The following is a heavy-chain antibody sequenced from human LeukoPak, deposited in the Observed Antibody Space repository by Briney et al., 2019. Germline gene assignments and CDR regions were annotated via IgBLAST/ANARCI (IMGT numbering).Heavy chain of an antibody. J-gene: IGHJ4*02. V-gene: IGHV4-31*03. D-gene: IGHD4-17*01. CDR3: ARSFGDYSYFDY. Sequence: ASETLSLTCTVSGGSISSGGYYWSWIRQHPGKGLEWIGYIYYSGSAYHNPSLKSRVTISVDTSKNQFSLKLSSVTAADTAVYYCARSFGDYSYFDYWGQGTLVTVSS. CDR2: IYYSGSA. CDR1: GGSISSGGYY.